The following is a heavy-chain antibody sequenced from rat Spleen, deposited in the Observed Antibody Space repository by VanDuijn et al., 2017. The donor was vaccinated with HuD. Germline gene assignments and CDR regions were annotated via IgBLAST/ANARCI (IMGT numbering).Heavy chain of an antibody. D-gene: IGHD1-12*02. CDR3: ARGDLGDGSYWLDY. J-gene: IGHJ2*01. Sequence: EVQLVESGGGLVQPGRSLKLSCAASGFIFSNYDMAWVRQAPTKGLEWVASISPSGGGTYYRDSVKGRFTVSRDNAKITLYLQMDSLRSEDTATYYCARGDLGDGSYWLDYWGQGVMVTVSS. CDR1: GFIFSNYD. CDR2: ISPSGGGT. V-gene: IGHV5-25*01.